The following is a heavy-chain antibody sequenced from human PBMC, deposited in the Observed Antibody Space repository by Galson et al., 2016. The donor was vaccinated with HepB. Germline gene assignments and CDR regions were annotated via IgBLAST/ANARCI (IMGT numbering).Heavy chain of an antibody. D-gene: IGHD3-16*02. CDR1: GFTFSDYY. CDR2: ISPSSGYS. V-gene: IGHV3-11*06. J-gene: IGHJ2*01. CDR3: ARGGKRGIVDWYFDL. Sequence: SLRLSCAGSGFTFSDYYMAWIRQAPGKGLEWVSHISPSSGYSKYADSVKGRFSTSRDNANNSLYLQMSSLRAEDTAVYFCARGGKRGIVDWYFDLWGRGTLVTVSS.